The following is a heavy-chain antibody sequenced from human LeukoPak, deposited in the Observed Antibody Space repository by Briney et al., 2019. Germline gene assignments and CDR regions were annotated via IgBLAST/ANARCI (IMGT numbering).Heavy chain of an antibody. J-gene: IGHJ4*02. Sequence: SETLSLTCAVYGGSFSGYYWSWIRQPPGKGLEWIGSIYYSGSTYYNPSLKSRVIISVDTSKNQFSLKLSSVTAADTAVYYCARASYSYDINGWVPFDYWGQGTLVTVSS. V-gene: IGHV4-34*01. CDR1: GGSFSGYY. D-gene: IGHD3-22*01. CDR2: IYYSGST. CDR3: ARASYSYDINGWVPFDY.